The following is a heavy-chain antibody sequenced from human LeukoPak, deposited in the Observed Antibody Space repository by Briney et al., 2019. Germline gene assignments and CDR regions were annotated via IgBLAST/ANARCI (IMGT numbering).Heavy chain of an antibody. CDR2: ISGSGGST. J-gene: IGHJ4*02. D-gene: IGHD5-24*01. CDR1: GFTFSSYA. Sequence: PGGSLRLSCAASGFTFSSYAMSWVRQAPGRGLEWVLAISGSGGSTYYADSVKGRFTISRDNSKNTLYLQMNSLRAEDTAVYYCAKDRDGYNFWNRIRFDYWGQGTLVTVSS. CDR3: AKDRDGYNFWNRIRFDY. V-gene: IGHV3-23*01.